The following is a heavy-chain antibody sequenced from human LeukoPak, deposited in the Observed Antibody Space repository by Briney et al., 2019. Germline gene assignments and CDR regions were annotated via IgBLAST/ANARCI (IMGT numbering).Heavy chain of an antibody. CDR1: GFTFSDYY. CDR2: IYSGGSA. J-gene: IGHJ4*02. CDR3: ARGSGYSSSWYDY. D-gene: IGHD6-13*01. Sequence: PGGSLRLSCAASGFTFSDYYMSWVRQAPGKGLEWVSVIYSGGSAYYADSVKGRFTISRDNSKNTLYLQMNSLRAEDTAVYYCARGSGYSSSWYDYWGQGTLVTVSS. V-gene: IGHV3-53*01.